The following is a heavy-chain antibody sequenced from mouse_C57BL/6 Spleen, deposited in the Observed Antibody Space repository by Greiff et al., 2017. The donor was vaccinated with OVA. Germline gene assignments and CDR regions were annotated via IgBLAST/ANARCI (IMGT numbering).Heavy chain of an antibody. D-gene: IGHD1-1*02. CDR2: IYPRDGST. V-gene: IGHV1-85*01. CDR1: GYTFTSYD. Sequence: QVQLQQSGPELVKPGASVKLSCKASGYTFTSYDINWVQQKHGQGLEWIGWIYPRDGSTKYNEKFKGKATLTVDTSSSTAYMELHSLTSEDSAIYFCARSEYGKGYAMDYWGQGPSVTASS. J-gene: IGHJ4*01. CDR3: ARSEYGKGYAMDY.